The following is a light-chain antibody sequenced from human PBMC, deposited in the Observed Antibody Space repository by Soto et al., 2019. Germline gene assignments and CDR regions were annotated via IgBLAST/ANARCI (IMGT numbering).Light chain of an antibody. J-gene: IGKJ2*01. CDR1: QSVSSDY. CDR3: QQYGSSPYT. Sequence: EIVLTQSPGTLSLSPGERATLSCRASQSVSSDYLAWYQQSPGQAPRLLLYGASNRATGIPDRFSGSGSGTDFTLTISRLEPEDFALFSCQQYGSSPYTFGHGTKLEIK. CDR2: GAS. V-gene: IGKV3-20*01.